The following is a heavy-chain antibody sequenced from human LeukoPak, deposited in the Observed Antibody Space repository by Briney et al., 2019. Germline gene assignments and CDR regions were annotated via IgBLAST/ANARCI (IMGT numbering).Heavy chain of an antibody. D-gene: IGHD1-26*01. Sequence: SETLSLTCTVSGGSISSYYWSWIRQPPGKGLECIGYIYYNERPNYNPSLKSRVTISVDTSKNQFSLKLTSVTAADTAVYYCARRGGSPLGAFDIWGQGTMVTVSS. V-gene: IGHV4-59*01. CDR1: GGSISSYY. CDR3: ARRGGSPLGAFDI. CDR2: IYYNERP. J-gene: IGHJ3*02.